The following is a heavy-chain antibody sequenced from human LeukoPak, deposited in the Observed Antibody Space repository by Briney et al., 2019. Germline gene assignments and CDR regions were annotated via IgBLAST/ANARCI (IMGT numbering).Heavy chain of an antibody. CDR1: GFTFSSYW. Sequence: PGGSLRLSCAVSGFTFSSYWMTWVRQAPGKGLEWVANIKQDGSEKYYVDSVKGRFTISRDNAKNSLYLQMNSLRAEDTAVYYCARDKLARDFDWLSDPLDYWGQGTLVTVSS. D-gene: IGHD3-9*01. CDR3: ARDKLARDFDWLSDPLDY. J-gene: IGHJ4*02. V-gene: IGHV3-7*01. CDR2: IKQDGSEK.